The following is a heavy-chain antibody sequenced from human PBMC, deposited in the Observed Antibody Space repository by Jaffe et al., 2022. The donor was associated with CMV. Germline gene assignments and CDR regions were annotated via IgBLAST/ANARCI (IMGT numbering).Heavy chain of an antibody. CDR1: GFTFGEYA. CDR3: CGAVSVGGTGLDDY. V-gene: IGHV3-49*03. Sequence: EVQVVESGGGLVEPGRSLRLSCTTSGFTFGEYAMTWIRQAPGKGLEWVGFIRTKSYGGTPEYAASVRGRFTISRDDSKSTVYLQMNSLKTEDTAVYYCCGAVSVGGTGLDDYWGQGTLVTVSS. D-gene: IGHD1-26*01. CDR2: IRTKSYGGTP. J-gene: IGHJ4*02.